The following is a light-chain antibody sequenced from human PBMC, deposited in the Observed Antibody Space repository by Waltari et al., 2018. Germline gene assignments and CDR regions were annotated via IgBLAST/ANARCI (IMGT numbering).Light chain of an antibody. CDR3: AQHNDFPIT. CDR2: DAS. J-gene: IGKJ5*01. Sequence: DIVLTQSPATLSLSPGERATLSRRASQSISTDFAWYQQRPGQAPRLLVYDASNRATGVPARFRGSGSGTDFTLTISSLDPEDSALYYCAQHNDFPITFGQGTQVEIK. CDR1: QSISTD. V-gene: IGKV3-11*01.